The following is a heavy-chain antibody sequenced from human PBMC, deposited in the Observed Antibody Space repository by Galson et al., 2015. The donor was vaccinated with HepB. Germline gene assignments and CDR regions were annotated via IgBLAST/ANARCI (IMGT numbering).Heavy chain of an antibody. CDR3: AKEGARLAWELPTFDY. J-gene: IGHJ4*02. V-gene: IGHV3-30*18. D-gene: IGHD1-26*01. CDR2: ISYDGSNK. Sequence: LRLSCAASGFTFSSYGMRWVRQAPGKGLEWVAVISYDGSNKYYADSVKGRFTISRDNSKNTLYLQMNSLRAEDTAVYYCAKEGARLAWELPTFDYWGQGTLVTVSS. CDR1: GFTFSSYG.